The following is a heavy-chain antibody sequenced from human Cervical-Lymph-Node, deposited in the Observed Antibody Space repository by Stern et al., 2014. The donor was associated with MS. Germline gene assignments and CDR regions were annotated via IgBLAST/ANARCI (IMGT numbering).Heavy chain of an antibody. V-gene: IGHV1-46*01. Sequence: VQLVESGAEVKKPGASVKVSCKASGYTFTSYYMHRVRQAPGPGLEWLGIISPSGGSTSYAQKFQGRVTMTRDTSTSTVYMELSSLRSEDTAVYYCAREVAGHRLGMMDVWGQGTTVTVS. CDR2: ISPSGGST. CDR1: GYTFTSYY. D-gene: IGHD6-19*01. CDR3: AREVAGHRLGMMDV. J-gene: IGHJ6*02.